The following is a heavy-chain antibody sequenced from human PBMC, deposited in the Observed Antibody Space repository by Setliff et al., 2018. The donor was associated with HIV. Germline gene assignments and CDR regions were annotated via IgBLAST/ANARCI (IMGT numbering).Heavy chain of an antibody. Sequence: PGGSLRLSCAASGFTLSSTYMAWVRQAPGKGLEWVSVLYTDGTTYYADSAKGRFTISRDTSTNTLFLQMNSLRLEDTAVYYCARREIWGHIYGSGAFNIWGQGTVVTVSS. V-gene: IGHV3-66*02. CDR1: GFTLSSTY. J-gene: IGHJ3*02. CDR3: ARREIWGHIYGSGAFNI. D-gene: IGHD3-10*01. CDR2: LYTDGTT.